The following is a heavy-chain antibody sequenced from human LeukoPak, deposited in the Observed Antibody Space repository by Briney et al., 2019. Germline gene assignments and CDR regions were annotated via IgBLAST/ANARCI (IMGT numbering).Heavy chain of an antibody. CDR3: ARDRGFGELLYDY. Sequence: GGSLRLSCAASGFTFNTYGMSWVRQAPGKGLEWVSFITSSAANIYYADAVKGRFTISRDNAKNSLFLQMNSLRAEDTAVYYCARDRGFGELLYDYWGQGTLVTISS. D-gene: IGHD3-10*01. CDR2: ITSSAANI. V-gene: IGHV3-48*04. CDR1: GFTFNTYG. J-gene: IGHJ4*02.